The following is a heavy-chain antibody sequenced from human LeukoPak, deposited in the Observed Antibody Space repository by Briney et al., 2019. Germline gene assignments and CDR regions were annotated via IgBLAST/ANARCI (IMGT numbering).Heavy chain of an antibody. CDR3: ARHFSNSYDGSGYYLLFDY. V-gene: IGHV4-59*08. D-gene: IGHD3-22*01. J-gene: IGHJ4*02. CDR2: IYYSGST. Sequence: SETLSLTCTVSGGSISSYYWSWIRQPPGKGLEWIGYIYYSGSTNYNPSLKSRVTISVDTSKNQFSLKLSSVTAADTAVYYCARHFSNSYDGSGYYLLFDYWGQGTLVTVSS. CDR1: GGSISSYY.